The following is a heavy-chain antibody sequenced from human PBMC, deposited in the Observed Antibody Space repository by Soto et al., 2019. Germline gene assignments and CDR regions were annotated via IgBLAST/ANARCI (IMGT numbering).Heavy chain of an antibody. CDR2: IYSGGST. CDR3: AKDLAGVEPWYYFDY. D-gene: IGHD3-3*01. Sequence: PGGSLRLSCAASGFTVSSNYMSWVRQVPGKGLEWVSVIYSGGSTYYADSVKGRFTISRDNSKNTLYLQMNSLRAEDTAVYYCAKDLAGVEPWYYFDYWGQGTLVTVSS. J-gene: IGHJ4*02. V-gene: IGHV3-66*01. CDR1: GFTVSSNY.